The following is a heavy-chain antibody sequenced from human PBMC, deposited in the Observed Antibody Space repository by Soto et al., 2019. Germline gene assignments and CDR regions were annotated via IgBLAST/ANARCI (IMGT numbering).Heavy chain of an antibody. D-gene: IGHD3-9*01. CDR3: ARASQCKSYFDCFAWLDY. Sequence: SETLSLTCAVYGGSFSGYYWSWIRQPPGKGLEWIGEINRSGSTNSNPSLTGRVTMSLDTSKNQFSLNLTSVTAADTAVYYCARASQCKSYFDCFAWLDYWSQGTLVTVS. CDR2: INRSGST. CDR1: GGSFSGYY. V-gene: IGHV4-34*01. J-gene: IGHJ4*02.